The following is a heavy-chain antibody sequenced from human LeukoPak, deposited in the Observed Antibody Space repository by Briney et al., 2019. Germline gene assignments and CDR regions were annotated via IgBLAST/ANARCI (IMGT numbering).Heavy chain of an antibody. CDR2: VSRRSSFI. D-gene: IGHD5-12*01. J-gene: IGHJ4*02. Sequence: GGSLRLSCAASGFAFSSYSMNWVRQAPGKGLEWVSSVSRRSSFIFYADSVQGRFTVSRDDAKDSLFLQMDSLRAEDTAVYYCARVSDAYDYFFDYWGQGTLVTVSS. V-gene: IGHV3-21*01. CDR1: GFAFSSYS. CDR3: ARVSDAYDYFFDY.